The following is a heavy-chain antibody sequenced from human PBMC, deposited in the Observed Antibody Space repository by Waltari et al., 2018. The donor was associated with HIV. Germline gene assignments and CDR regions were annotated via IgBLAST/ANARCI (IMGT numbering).Heavy chain of an antibody. CDR3: ARGRFRITGTTRFDY. CDR1: GYTFTNYD. Sequence: QVQLVQSGAEVRKPGASMKVSCKASGYTFTNYDINWVRQATGQGLEWMGWMNPNSGNSGFAQKFQDRVTMTVNATVDTVYMELRSLTSEDTAIYYCARGRFRITGTTRFDYWGQGTLVTVSS. J-gene: IGHJ4*02. D-gene: IGHD1-7*01. V-gene: IGHV1-8*01. CDR2: MNPNSGNS.